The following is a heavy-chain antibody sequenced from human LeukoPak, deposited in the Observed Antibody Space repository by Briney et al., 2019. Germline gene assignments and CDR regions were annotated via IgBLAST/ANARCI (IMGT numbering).Heavy chain of an antibody. CDR2: IGGSGGNT. D-gene: IGHD3-16*01. CDR3: GRSARYADY. J-gene: IGHJ4*02. CDR1: GFTFSDYA. Sequence: PGRSLRLSSAVSGFTFSDYAMSWVRQAPGKGLEWVSGIGGSGGNTYYTDSVKGRFTISRDNSKNTMYLQMNSLRAEDTATYYCGRSARYADYWGQGTLVTVSS. V-gene: IGHV3-23*01.